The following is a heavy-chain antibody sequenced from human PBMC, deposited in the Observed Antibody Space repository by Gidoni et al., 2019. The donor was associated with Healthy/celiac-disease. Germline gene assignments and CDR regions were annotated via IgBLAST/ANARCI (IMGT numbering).Heavy chain of an antibody. D-gene: IGHD5-12*01. V-gene: IGHV6-1*01. CDR3: ARLRVASYWYFDL. Sequence: QVQLQPSGPGLVKPSQTLSLPCAISGDIVSSNSAAWKWIRQSPSRGLEWLGRTYYRSKWYNDYAVSVKSRITINPDTSKNQFSLQLKSVTPEDTAVYYCARLRVASYWYFDLWGRGTLVTVSS. J-gene: IGHJ2*01. CDR2: TYYRSKWYN. CDR1: GDIVSSNSAA.